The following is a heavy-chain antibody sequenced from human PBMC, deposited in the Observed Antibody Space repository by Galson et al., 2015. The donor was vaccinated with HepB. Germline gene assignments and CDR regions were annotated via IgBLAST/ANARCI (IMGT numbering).Heavy chain of an antibody. CDR1: GGSISSYY. D-gene: IGHD6-13*01. CDR2: IYYSGST. V-gene: IGHV4-59*12. Sequence: QVQLQESGPGLVKPSETLSLTCTVSGGSISSYYWSWIRQPPGKGLEWIGYIYYSGSTNYNPSLESRVTISVDTSKNQFSLKLSSVTAADTAVYYCANKAAAGWAPYFDYWGQGTLVTVSS. CDR3: ANKAAAGWAPYFDY. J-gene: IGHJ4*02.